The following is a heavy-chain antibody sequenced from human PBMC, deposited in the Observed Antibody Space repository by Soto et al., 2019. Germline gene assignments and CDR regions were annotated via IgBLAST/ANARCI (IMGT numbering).Heavy chain of an antibody. CDR1: GFTFSTYA. D-gene: IGHD1-1*01. CDR2: ISSSGDNT. Sequence: PGGSLRLSCVVSGFTFSTYAMSWVRQAPGEGLEWVSTISSSGDNTYFTDSVKGRFTVSRDNSKNTLYLQMNSLRAEDTAVYYCASNWKDAFDIWGQGTMVTVSS. CDR3: ASNWKDAFDI. V-gene: IGHV3-23*01. J-gene: IGHJ3*02.